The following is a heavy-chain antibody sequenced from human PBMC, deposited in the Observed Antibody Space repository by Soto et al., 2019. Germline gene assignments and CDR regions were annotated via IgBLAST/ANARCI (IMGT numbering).Heavy chain of an antibody. J-gene: IGHJ6*02. CDR2: ISGTSHDT. Sequence: QVQLVESGEGLVKPGGSLRLSSEASGFTFSNFCMSWIRQAPGKGLEWVSYISGTSHDTNYADSVKGRITISRDNAKNSLHLQMHSLRAEDTAVYYCGRSGGTCYSAGCYYYAMDVWGQGTTVTVSS. CDR3: GRSGGTCYSAGCYYYAMDV. CDR1: GFTFSNFC. V-gene: IGHV3-11*05. D-gene: IGHD2-15*01.